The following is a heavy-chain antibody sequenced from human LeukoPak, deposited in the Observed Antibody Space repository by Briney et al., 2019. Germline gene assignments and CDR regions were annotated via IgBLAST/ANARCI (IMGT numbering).Heavy chain of an antibody. CDR3: ARVRQPRGSKRPAGDAFDI. Sequence: PGGSLRLSCAASGFTFSSYAMHWVRQAPGKGLEWVAVISYDGSNKYYADSVKGRFTISRDNSKNTLYLQMNSLRDEDTAVYYCARVRQPRGSKRPAGDAFDIWGQGTMVTVSS. J-gene: IGHJ3*02. D-gene: IGHD2-2*01. CDR1: GFTFSSYA. V-gene: IGHV3-30*01. CDR2: ISYDGSNK.